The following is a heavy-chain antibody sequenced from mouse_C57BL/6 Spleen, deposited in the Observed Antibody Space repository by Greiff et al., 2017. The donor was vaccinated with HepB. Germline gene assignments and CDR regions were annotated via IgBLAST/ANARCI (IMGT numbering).Heavy chain of an antibody. J-gene: IGHJ3*01. CDR1: GYTFTSYW. CDR3: ARPSSGYLFAY. D-gene: IGHD3-2*02. V-gene: IGHV1-50*01. CDR2: IDPSDSYT. Sequence: VQLQQPGAELVKPGASVKLSCKASGYTFTSYWMQWVKQRPGQGLKWIGEIDPSDSYTNYNQKFKGKATLTVDTSSSTAYMPLSSLTSEDSAVYYCARPSSGYLFAYWGQGTLVTVSA.